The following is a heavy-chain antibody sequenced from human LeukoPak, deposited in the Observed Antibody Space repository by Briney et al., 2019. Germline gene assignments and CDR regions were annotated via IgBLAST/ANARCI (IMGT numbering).Heavy chain of an antibody. CDR2: ISGSGGST. J-gene: IGHJ4*02. Sequence: GGSLRPSCAASGFTFSSYAMSWVRQAPGKGLEWVSAISGSGGSTYYADSVKGRFTISRDNSKNTLYLQMNSLRAEDTAVYYCAKIWFGELYSGGIDYWGQGTLVTVSS. V-gene: IGHV3-23*01. CDR1: GFTFSSYA. D-gene: IGHD3-10*01. CDR3: AKIWFGELYSGGIDY.